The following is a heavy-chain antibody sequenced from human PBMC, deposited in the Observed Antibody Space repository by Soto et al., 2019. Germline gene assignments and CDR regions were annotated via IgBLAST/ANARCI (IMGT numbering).Heavy chain of an antibody. D-gene: IGHD2-15*01. J-gene: IGHJ4*02. CDR2: INQHESPK. V-gene: IGHV3-7*01. CDR3: ATKVVIGGIGFVDY. Sequence: EVQLVESGGGLVQTGGSLRLSCVASGFTFSSYWMNWVRQAPGEGLEWVANINQHESPKYYADSVKGRFSISRDNARNALYLQMNSLRVEDAAVYYCATKVVIGGIGFVDYWGQGILVTVSS. CDR1: GFTFSSYW.